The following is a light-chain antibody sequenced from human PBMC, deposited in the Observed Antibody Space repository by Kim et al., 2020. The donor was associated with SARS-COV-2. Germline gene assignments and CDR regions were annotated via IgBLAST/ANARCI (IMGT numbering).Light chain of an antibody. V-gene: IGKV3-11*01. CDR3: QQCGDWPST. J-gene: IGKJ5*01. CDR1: KSVITS. CDR2: DAS. Sequence: GESATPCCAANKSVITSLAWYQQKSGQAPRLLMYDASSRASGVPDRFSGSGSGTDFTLTISRLEAEDFAVYFCQQCGDWPSTFGQGTRLEIK.